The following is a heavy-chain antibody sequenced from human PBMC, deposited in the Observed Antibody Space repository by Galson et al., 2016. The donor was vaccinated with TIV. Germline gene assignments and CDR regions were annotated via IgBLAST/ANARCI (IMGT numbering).Heavy chain of an antibody. CDR3: MREGSTVTMHHYFGVDV. J-gene: IGHJ6*01. CDR2: MYYSGNT. D-gene: IGHD4-17*01. Sequence: SETLSLTCAVSGYSITSGYYWGWIRQPPGKGLEWIGSMYYSGNTYSNPSLKSQLTISLDTSQNQISLKLSSVTAADTAVYYCMREGSTVTMHHYFGVDVRGQGTTVIVSS. CDR1: GYSITSGYY. V-gene: IGHV4-38-2*02.